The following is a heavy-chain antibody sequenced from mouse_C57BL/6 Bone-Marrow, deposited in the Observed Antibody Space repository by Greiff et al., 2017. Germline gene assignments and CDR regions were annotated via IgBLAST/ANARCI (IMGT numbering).Heavy chain of an antibody. V-gene: IGHV1-62-2*01. D-gene: IGHD1-1*01. CDR2: FYPGSGSI. Sequence: QVQLQQSGAELVKPGASVTLSCKASGYTFTEYTIHWVKQRSGQGLEWIGWFYPGSGSIQYNEKFKDKATLTADKSSSTVYMELSSLTSEYSAVYCCARHGTTVVARYWYFDVWGTGTTVTVSS. CDR1: GYTFTEYT. CDR3: ARHGTTVVARYWYFDV. J-gene: IGHJ1*03.